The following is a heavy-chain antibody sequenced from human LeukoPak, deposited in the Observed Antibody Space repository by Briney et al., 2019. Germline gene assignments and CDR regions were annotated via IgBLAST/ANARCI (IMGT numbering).Heavy chain of an antibody. CDR3: ATETKDSSAYYYFDY. CDR2: IRNRARGYTT. D-gene: IGHD3-22*01. J-gene: IGHJ4*02. Sequence: GSLRLSCVVSGSTFSDHYMDWVRQAPGKGLEWVARIRNRARGYTTEYAASAKGRFTISRDDSEGSLYLQMNSLQTEDTAVYYCATETKDSSAYYYFDYWGQGALVTVSS. CDR1: GSTFSDHY. V-gene: IGHV3-72*01.